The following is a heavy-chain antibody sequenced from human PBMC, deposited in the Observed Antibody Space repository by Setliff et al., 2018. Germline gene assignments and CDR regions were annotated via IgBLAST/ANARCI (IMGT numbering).Heavy chain of an antibody. CDR3: ARSPSSGAYWNPRPFYSDY. V-gene: IGHV4-4*08. Sequence: SETLSLTCNVSGGSISGYYWSWIRQPPGKGLEWIGNIYSSGSTTYNPSVKSRVTISLDTSKNHFSLKLDSVTAADTALYYCARSPSSGAYWNPRPFYSDYWARGTLVTVSS. J-gene: IGHJ4*02. D-gene: IGHD1-26*01. CDR1: GGSISGYY. CDR2: IYSSGST.